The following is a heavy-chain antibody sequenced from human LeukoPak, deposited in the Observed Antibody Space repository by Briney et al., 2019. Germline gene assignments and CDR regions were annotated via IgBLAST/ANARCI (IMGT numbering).Heavy chain of an antibody. V-gene: IGHV3-7*01. Sequence: GGSLRLSCAASGFTFSSYAMSWVRQAPGKGLEWVPNIKQDGSEKYYVDSVKGRFTISRDNAKNSLYLQMNSLRAEDTAVYYCARDSNSGYDPDDYWGQGTLVTVSS. CDR3: ARDSNSGYDPDDY. CDR2: IKQDGSEK. J-gene: IGHJ4*02. D-gene: IGHD5-12*01. CDR1: GFTFSSYA.